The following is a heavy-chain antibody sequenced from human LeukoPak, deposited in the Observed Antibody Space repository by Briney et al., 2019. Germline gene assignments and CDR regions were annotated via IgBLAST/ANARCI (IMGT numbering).Heavy chain of an antibody. V-gene: IGHV4-4*07. J-gene: IGHJ4*02. CDR1: GGSISSYY. D-gene: IGHD6-19*01. Sequence: KSSETLSLTCTVSGGSISSYYWSWIRQPAGKGLEWIGRIYTSGSTNYNPSLKSRVTISVDTSKNQFSLKLSSVTAADTAVYYCARGPYSNGWYDLFRPFDYWGQGTLVTVSS. CDR2: IYTSGST. CDR3: ARGPYSNGWYDLFRPFDY.